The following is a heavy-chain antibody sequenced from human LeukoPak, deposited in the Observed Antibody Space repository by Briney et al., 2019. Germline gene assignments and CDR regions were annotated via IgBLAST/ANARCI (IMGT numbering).Heavy chain of an antibody. CDR1: GGSISSYY. Sequence: SETLSLTCTVPGGSISSYYWSWIRQPPGKGLEWIGYIYYSGSTNYNPSLKSRVTISVDTSKNQFSLKLSSVTAADTAVYYCAREGYCTNGVCYRKYYFDYWGQGTLVTVSS. CDR3: AREGYCTNGVCYRKYYFDY. J-gene: IGHJ4*02. V-gene: IGHV4-59*01. CDR2: IYYSGST. D-gene: IGHD2-8*01.